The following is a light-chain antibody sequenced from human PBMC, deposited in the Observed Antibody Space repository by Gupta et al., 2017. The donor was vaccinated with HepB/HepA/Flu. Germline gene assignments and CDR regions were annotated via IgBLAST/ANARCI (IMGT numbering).Light chain of an antibody. CDR3: QQYYSTRT. Sequence: IVMTQSPDSLAVSLGDRATINCKSSQSVLYSSNNKNYLAWYQQKPGQPPKLLIYWASTRESGVPDRFSGSGSGTDFTLTISSLQAEDVAVYYCQQYYSTRTFGQGTKVEIK. J-gene: IGKJ1*01. CDR1: QSVLYSSNNKNY. V-gene: IGKV4-1*01. CDR2: WAS.